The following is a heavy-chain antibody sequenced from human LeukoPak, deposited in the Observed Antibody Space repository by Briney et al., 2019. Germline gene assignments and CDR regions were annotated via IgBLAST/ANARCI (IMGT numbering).Heavy chain of an antibody. D-gene: IGHD3-22*01. CDR3: ARGYYLRYFDL. CDR1: GFTFSGYT. CDR2: ISTSSSYI. V-gene: IGHV3-21*01. Sequence: AGGSLRLSCAASGFTFSGYTMNWVRQAPGKGLEWVSSISTSSSYIYYADSVKGRFTISRDNAKNSLYLQMNSLRAEDTAVYYCARGYYLRYFDLWGRGTLVTVSS. J-gene: IGHJ2*01.